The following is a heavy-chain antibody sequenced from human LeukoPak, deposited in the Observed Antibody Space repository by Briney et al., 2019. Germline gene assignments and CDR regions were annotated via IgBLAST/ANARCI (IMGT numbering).Heavy chain of an antibody. D-gene: IGHD6-6*01. J-gene: IGHJ4*02. V-gene: IGHV4-39*07. CDR3: ARGRIAARPGDYFDY. CDR1: GGSISSSSYY. CDR2: IYYSGST. Sequence: SETLSLTCTVSGGSISSSSYYWGWIRQPPGKGLEWIGSIYYSGSTYYNPSLKSRVTISVDTSKNQFSLKLSSVTAADTAVYYCARGRIAARPGDYFDYWGQGTLVTVSS.